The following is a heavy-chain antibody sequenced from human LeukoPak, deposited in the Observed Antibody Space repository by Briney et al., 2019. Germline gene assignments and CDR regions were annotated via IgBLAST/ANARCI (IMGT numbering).Heavy chain of an antibody. J-gene: IGHJ4*02. V-gene: IGHV3-30*04. CDR3: GGGPGGGTFYLVDH. CDR1: GFSFSSYA. D-gene: IGHD3-10*01. CDR2: ISYDDSDK. Sequence: QPGRSLRLSCAGSGFSFSSYALHWVRQAPGKGLEWVAVISYDDSDKYYKDSVEGRFTISRDISRNTLFLQMNSLRTEDTAVYYRGGGPGGGTFYLVDHWGQGTLVTVSP.